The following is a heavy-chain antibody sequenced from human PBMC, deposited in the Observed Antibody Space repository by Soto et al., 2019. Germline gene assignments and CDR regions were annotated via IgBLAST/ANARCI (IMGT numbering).Heavy chain of an antibody. J-gene: IGHJ6*02. CDR2: IIPIFGTA. CDR3: ARVYDFWSGYGYYGMDV. V-gene: IGHV1-69*13. Sequence: ASVKVSCKASGGTFSSYAISWLRQAPGQGLEWMGGIIPIFGTANYAQKFQGRVTITADESTSTAYMELSSLRSEDTAVYYCARVYDFWSGYGYYGMDVWGQGTTVTVSS. CDR1: GGTFSSYA. D-gene: IGHD3-3*01.